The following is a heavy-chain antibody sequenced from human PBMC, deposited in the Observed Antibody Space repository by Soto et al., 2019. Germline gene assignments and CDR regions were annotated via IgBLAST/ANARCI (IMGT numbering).Heavy chain of an antibody. V-gene: IGHV6-1*01. CDR1: GGSVSSNTSA. CDR2: THYRSNWRH. D-gene: IGHD6-19*01. J-gene: IGHJ4*02. CDR3: ARGVAGTGFDL. Sequence: PSQTLSLTCAISGGSVSSNTSAWNWIRSSPSRGLEWLGRTHYRSNWRHDYAVSVKSRITVNPDTSKNHFSLQLNSVTPDDTAVYYCARGVAGTGFDLWGQGPLVTV.